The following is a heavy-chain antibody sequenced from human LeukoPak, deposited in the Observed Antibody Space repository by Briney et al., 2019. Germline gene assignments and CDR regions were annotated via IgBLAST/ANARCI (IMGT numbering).Heavy chain of an antibody. CDR3: ARGTVTPYYYYGMDV. J-gene: IGHJ6*02. V-gene: IGHV4-61*02. CDR2: IYTSGST. Sequence: SQTLSLTCTVSGGSISSGSYYWSWIRQPAGKGLEWIGRIYTSGSTNYNPSLKSRVTISVDTSKNQFSPKLSSVTAADPAVYYCARGTVTPYYYYGMDVWGQGTKVTVSS. D-gene: IGHD4-17*01. CDR1: GGSISSGSYY.